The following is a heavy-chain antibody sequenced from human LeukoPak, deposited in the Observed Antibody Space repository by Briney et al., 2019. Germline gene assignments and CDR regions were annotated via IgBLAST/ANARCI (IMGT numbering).Heavy chain of an antibody. CDR3: ARGSSSGYYYRHLGWFDP. Sequence: SETLSLTCAVYGGSFSGYYWSWIRQPPGKGLEWIGEINHSGSTNYNPSLKSRVTISVDTSKNQFSLKLSSVTAADTAVYYCARGSSSGYYYRHLGWFDPWGQGTLVTVSS. CDR2: INHSGST. V-gene: IGHV4-34*01. J-gene: IGHJ5*02. CDR1: GGSFSGYY. D-gene: IGHD3-22*01.